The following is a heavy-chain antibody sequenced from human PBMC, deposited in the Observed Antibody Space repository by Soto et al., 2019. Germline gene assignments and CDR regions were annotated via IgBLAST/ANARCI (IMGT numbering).Heavy chain of an antibody. CDR3: ARGYCGGGSCYSPFD. V-gene: IGHV3-23*01. J-gene: IGHJ4*02. CDR2: ITGSGGST. Sequence: EVQLLESGGGLVQPGGSLRLSCAASGFTFSSYAMSWVRQAPGKGLEWVSGITGSGGSTYYADSVKGRFTISRDKSKNTLYLQMNRLRAEDTAVYYCARGYCGGGSCYSPFDWGQGTLVTVSS. D-gene: IGHD2-15*01. CDR1: GFTFSSYA.